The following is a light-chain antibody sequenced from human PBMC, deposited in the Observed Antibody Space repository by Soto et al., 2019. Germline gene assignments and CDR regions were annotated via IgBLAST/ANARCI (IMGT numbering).Light chain of an antibody. V-gene: IGKV3-15*01. CDR1: QSVSTN. CDR2: GAS. CDR3: HQYNNWTPYT. Sequence: EIVMTQSPATLSVFPGERATLSCRASQSVSTNLAWYQQKPGQPPMILIYGASARATGIPARFSGSGSGTEFTLTISSRQSEDVAVSYCHQYNNWTPYTFGQGTKLEIK. J-gene: IGKJ2*01.